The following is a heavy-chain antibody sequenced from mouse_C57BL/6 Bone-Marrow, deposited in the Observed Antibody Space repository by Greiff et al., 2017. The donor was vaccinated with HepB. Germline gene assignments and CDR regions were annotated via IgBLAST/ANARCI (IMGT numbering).Heavy chain of an antibody. D-gene: IGHD2-4*01. Sequence: EVQLQQSGPELVKPGASVKISCKASGYTFTDYYMNWVKQSHGKSLEWIGDINPNNGGTSYNQKFKGKATLTVDKSSSTAYMELRSLTSEDSAVDYCAREGKRLRLFAYWGQGTLVTVSA. CDR3: AREGKRLRLFAY. V-gene: IGHV1-26*01. CDR1: GYTFTDYY. CDR2: INPNNGGT. J-gene: IGHJ3*01.